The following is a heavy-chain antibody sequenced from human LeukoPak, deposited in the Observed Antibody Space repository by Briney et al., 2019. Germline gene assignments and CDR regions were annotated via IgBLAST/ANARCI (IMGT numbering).Heavy chain of an antibody. CDR2: IYHSGSP. D-gene: IGHD1-1*01. V-gene: IGHV4-4*02. Sequence: TSGTLSLTCAVSGGSISSNNWWGWVRQPPGKGLEWIGDIYHSGSPNYNPSLKSRVTISVDKSRNHFSLNLSSVTAADTAVYYCARVNINNWHSCDYWGQGTLVTVSS. J-gene: IGHJ4*02. CDR3: ARVNINNWHSCDY. CDR1: GGSISSNNW.